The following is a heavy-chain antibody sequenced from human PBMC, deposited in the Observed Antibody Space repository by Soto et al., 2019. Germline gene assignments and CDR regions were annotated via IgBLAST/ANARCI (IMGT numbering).Heavy chain of an antibody. CDR3: AKLLGFSGWSFDY. D-gene: IGHD5-12*01. Sequence: EVQVLESGGGLVQPGGSLRLSCAASGFTFDIYAMSWVRQVPGKGLEWVSNISKSGNTHYAEAVKGRFTISRDNSKNTVYLHMNSLRAEDPAVYYCAKLLGFSGWSFDYWGQGTPVTVSS. CDR2: ISKSGNT. CDR1: GFTFDIYA. J-gene: IGHJ4*02. V-gene: IGHV3-23*01.